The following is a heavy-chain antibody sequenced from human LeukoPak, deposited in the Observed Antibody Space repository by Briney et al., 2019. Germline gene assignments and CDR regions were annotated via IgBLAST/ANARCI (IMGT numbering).Heavy chain of an antibody. Sequence: PSETLSLTCAVSGGSISSSNWWSWVRQPPGKGLEWIGEIYHSGSTNYNPSLKSRVTISVDKSKNQFSLKLSSVTAADTAVYYCARRPIYGSSPFDYWGQGTLVTVSS. CDR3: ARRPIYGSSPFDY. D-gene: IGHD3-10*01. CDR1: GGSISSSNW. CDR2: IYHSGST. J-gene: IGHJ4*02. V-gene: IGHV4-4*02.